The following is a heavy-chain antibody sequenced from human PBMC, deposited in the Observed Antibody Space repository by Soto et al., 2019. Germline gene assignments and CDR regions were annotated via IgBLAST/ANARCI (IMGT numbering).Heavy chain of an antibody. Sequence: QVQLVESGGGVVQPGRSLRLSCAASGFSFSSYGMHWVRQAPGKGLEWVAMISYDGTDEYYADSVKGRFTISRDNSKNAVYLQMNSLTAEDTAVYYCPKQESDWNDHFDYWVQRTLVTVSS. CDR2: ISYDGTDE. V-gene: IGHV3-30*18. D-gene: IGHD1-1*01. CDR3: PKQESDWNDHFDY. CDR1: GFSFSSYG. J-gene: IGHJ4*02.